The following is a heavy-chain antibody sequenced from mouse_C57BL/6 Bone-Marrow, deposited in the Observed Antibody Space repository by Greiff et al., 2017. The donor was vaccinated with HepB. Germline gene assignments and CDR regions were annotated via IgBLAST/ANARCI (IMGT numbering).Heavy chain of an antibody. D-gene: IGHD2-10*01. V-gene: IGHV7-1*01. CDR3: ARVPYYAHYFDY. Sequence: EVMLVESGGGLVQSGRSLRLSCATSGFTFSDFYMEWVRQAPGKGLEWIAASRNKANDYTTEYSASVKGRFIVSRDTSQSILYLQMNALRAEDTAIYYCARVPYYAHYFDYWGQGTTLTVSS. CDR1: GFTFSDFY. J-gene: IGHJ2*01. CDR2: SRNKANDYTT.